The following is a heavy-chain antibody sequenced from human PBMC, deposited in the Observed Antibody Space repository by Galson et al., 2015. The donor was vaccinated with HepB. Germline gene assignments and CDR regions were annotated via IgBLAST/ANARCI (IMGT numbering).Heavy chain of an antibody. Sequence: SLRLSCAASGFTFSDYYMSWIRQAPGKGLEWVSYISSSGRYMYYADSVKGRFTISRDNAKNSLFLQMNSLRADDTAVYYCAGVVGASRNYYYYGVDVWGPGTTVTVSS. J-gene: IGHJ6*02. V-gene: IGHV3-11*01. CDR1: GFTFSDYY. CDR2: ISSSGRYM. CDR3: AGVVGASRNYYYYGVDV. D-gene: IGHD1-26*01.